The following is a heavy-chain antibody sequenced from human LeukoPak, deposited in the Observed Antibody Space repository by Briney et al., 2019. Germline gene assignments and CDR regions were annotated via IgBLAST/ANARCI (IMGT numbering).Heavy chain of an antibody. D-gene: IGHD6-19*01. CDR3: AKPPHGQWLAFDY. Sequence: PGGSLRLSCAASGFTFSNYAMSWVRQAPGQGLEWVSSVSDSNGSTYYADSVKGRFTISRDNSKHRLYLQMNSLRAEDTAVYYCAKPPHGQWLAFDYWGQGTLVTVSS. CDR2: VSDSNGST. J-gene: IGHJ4*02. V-gene: IGHV3-23*01. CDR1: GFTFSNYA.